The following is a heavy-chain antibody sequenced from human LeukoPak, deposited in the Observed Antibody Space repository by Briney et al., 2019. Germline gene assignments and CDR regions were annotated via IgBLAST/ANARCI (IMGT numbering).Heavy chain of an antibody. J-gene: IGHJ4*02. CDR1: GGSISSYY. Sequence: SETLSLTCTVSGGSISSYYWSWLRQPPGKGLAWIGYIYYSGSTNYNPSLKSRVTISVDTSKNQFSLKLSSVTAADTAVYYCARLAAAGTSGDYWGQGTLVTVSS. D-gene: IGHD6-13*01. CDR2: IYYSGST. CDR3: ARLAAAGTSGDY. V-gene: IGHV4-59*08.